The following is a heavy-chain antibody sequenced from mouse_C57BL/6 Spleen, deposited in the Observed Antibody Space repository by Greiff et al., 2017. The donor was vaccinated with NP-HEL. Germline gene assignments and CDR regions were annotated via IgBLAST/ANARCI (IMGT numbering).Heavy chain of an antibody. CDR3: ASGGYYDYGYAMDY. D-gene: IGHD2-4*01. J-gene: IGHJ4*01. V-gene: IGHV14-3*01. CDR2: IDPANGNT. Sequence: EVKLVESVAELVRPGASVKLSCTASGFNIKNTYMHWVKQRPEQGLEWIGRIDPANGNTKYAPKFQGKATITADTSSNTAYLQLSSLTSEDTAIYYCASGGYYDYGYAMDYWGQGTSVTVSS. CDR1: GFNIKNTY.